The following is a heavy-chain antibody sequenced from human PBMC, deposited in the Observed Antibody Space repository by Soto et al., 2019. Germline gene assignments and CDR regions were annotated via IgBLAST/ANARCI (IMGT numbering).Heavy chain of an antibody. V-gene: IGHV4-4*02. D-gene: IGHD6-19*01. Sequence: PSETLSLTCAVSGGSIISSNWWTWVRQPPGKGLEWIGEIYHSGASNYHPSVRSRVTMSVDKSKNQFSLKLSSVTAADTALYYCARPSTSGRTAYYYGMDVWGQGTTVTVSS. CDR3: ARPSTSGRTAYYYGMDV. CDR2: IYHSGAS. CDR1: GGSIISSNW. J-gene: IGHJ6*02.